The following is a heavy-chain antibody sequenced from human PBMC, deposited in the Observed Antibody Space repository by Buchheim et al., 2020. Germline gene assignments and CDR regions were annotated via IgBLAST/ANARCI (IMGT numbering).Heavy chain of an antibody. V-gene: IGHV1-8*01. D-gene: IGHD3-9*01. Sequence: QVQLVQSGAEVKKPGASVKVSCKASGYTFTSYDINWVRQATGQGLEWMGWMNPNSGNTGYAQKFQGRVTMTRNTSISTAYMELSSLRSEDTAVYYCASTTYFDWLYGLSSSDGRERHSEAPRRRMDVWGQGTT. J-gene: IGHJ6*02. CDR3: ASTTYFDWLYGLSSSDGRERHSEAPRRRMDV. CDR2: MNPNSGNT. CDR1: GYTFTSYD.